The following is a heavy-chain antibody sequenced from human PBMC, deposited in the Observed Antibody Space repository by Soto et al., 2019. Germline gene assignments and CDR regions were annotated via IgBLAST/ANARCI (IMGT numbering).Heavy chain of an antibody. J-gene: IGHJ4*02. CDR1: GWIFTFQY. D-gene: IGHD7-27*01. CDR2: ITPYNANV. CDR3: ARSATSGDQHFIYS. V-gene: IGHV1-45*02. Sequence: QMQLLQSGAEVKKTGSSVKISCKTSGWIFTFQYLHWVRQAPGQGLEWLGWITPYNANVKYAQHYQGRFSLTRDSSLTPLFLESRDLRPEDTGHYYCARSATSGDQHFIYSWGQGTLVTVSS.